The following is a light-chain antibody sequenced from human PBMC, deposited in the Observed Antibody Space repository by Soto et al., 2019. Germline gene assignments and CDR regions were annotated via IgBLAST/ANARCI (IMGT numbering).Light chain of an antibody. CDR1: QSVNTN. Sequence: IGLTQSPGNLSLPRGERATLSCRASQSVNTNLAWYQQKPGQAPRLLISGASSRATGIPDRFSGSGSGTDFTLTISRLEPEDFALYYCQQYGHSPITFGQGTRLEIK. CDR2: GAS. J-gene: IGKJ5*01. V-gene: IGKV3-20*01. CDR3: QQYGHSPIT.